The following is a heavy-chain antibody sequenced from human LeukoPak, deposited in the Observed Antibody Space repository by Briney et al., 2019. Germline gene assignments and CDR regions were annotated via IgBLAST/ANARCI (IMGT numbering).Heavy chain of an antibody. J-gene: IGHJ4*02. Sequence: GGSLRLSCTAAGFSFGEYGMSWGRQGPGKGLEWVGFIRSKAYGGTTEYAASVKGRFTISRDDSKSIAHLQMTRLKPEDTAVYYCTRIMTTVTHSFDYWGQGTLVTVSS. D-gene: IGHD4-17*01. CDR1: GFSFGEYG. CDR2: IRSKAYGGTT. CDR3: TRIMTTVTHSFDY. V-gene: IGHV3-49*04.